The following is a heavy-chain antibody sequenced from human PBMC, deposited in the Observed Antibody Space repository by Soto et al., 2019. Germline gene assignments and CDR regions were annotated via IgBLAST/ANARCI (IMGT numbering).Heavy chain of an antibody. J-gene: IGHJ4*02. Sequence: PGGSLRLSCAASGFTFSSYAMSWVRQAPGKGLEWVSAISGSGGSTYYADSVKGRFTISRDNSKNTLYLQMNSLRAEDTAVYYCARASTVTMYYFDYWGQGTLVTVSS. CDR3: ARASTVTMYYFDY. V-gene: IGHV3-23*01. CDR1: GFTFSSYA. D-gene: IGHD4-17*01. CDR2: ISGSGGST.